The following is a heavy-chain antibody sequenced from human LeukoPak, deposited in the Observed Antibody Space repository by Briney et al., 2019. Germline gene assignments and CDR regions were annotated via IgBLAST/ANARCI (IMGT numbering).Heavy chain of an antibody. J-gene: IGHJ4*02. Sequence: QTGGSLRLSCAASGFTFSSYAMSWVRQAPGKGLEWVSAISGSGGSTYYADSVKGRFTISRDNSKNTLYLQMNSLRAEDTAVYYCAKDSTYYYDSSGYYYVYWGQGTLVTVSS. D-gene: IGHD3-22*01. CDR2: ISGSGGST. V-gene: IGHV3-23*01. CDR3: AKDSTYYYDSSGYYYVY. CDR1: GFTFSSYA.